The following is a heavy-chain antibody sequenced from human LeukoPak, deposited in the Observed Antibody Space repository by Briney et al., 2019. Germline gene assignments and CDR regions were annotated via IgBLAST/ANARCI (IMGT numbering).Heavy chain of an antibody. D-gene: IGHD3-22*01. J-gene: IGHJ3*02. Sequence: ASVKVSCKASGGTFSSYAISWVRQAPGQGLEWMGRIIPILGIANYAQKFQGRVTITADKSTSTAYVELSSLRSEDTAVYYCARAPPYYYDSSGYYDDAFDIWGQGTMVTVSS. V-gene: IGHV1-69*04. CDR1: GGTFSSYA. CDR2: IIPILGIA. CDR3: ARAPPYYYDSSGYYDDAFDI.